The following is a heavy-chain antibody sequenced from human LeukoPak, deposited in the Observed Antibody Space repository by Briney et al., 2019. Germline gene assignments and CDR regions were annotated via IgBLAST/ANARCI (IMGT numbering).Heavy chain of an antibody. CDR3: ATAPQTYRYLGY. CDR2: ISRSGEST. Sequence: GGSLRLSCAASGFTFSGFAMSWIRQAPGKGLEWVSSISRSGESTFYADSVRGRFTISRDNSKNTVSLQMNSLRAEDTAPYYCATAPQTYRYLGYWGQGTLVTVSS. D-gene: IGHD3-16*02. CDR1: GFTFSGFA. V-gene: IGHV3-23*01. J-gene: IGHJ4*02.